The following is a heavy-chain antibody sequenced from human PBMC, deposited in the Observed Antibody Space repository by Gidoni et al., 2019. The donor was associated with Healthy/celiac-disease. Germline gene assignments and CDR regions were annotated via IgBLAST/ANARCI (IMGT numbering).Heavy chain of an antibody. Sequence: HVQLQQWGAGLLKPSETLSLTCAVYGGSFSGYYWGWIRQPPGKGLEWIGEINHSGSTNHNPSLKSRVTRSVDTSKNQFSLKLSSVTAADTAVYYCARGEDYDFWSGYGTYYYYGMDVWGQGTTVTVSS. D-gene: IGHD3-3*01. V-gene: IGHV4-34*01. CDR1: GGSFSGYY. CDR3: ARGEDYDFWSGYGTYYYYGMDV. J-gene: IGHJ6*02. CDR2: INHSGST.